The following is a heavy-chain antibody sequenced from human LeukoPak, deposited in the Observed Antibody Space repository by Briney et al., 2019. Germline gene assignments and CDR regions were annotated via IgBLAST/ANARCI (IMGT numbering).Heavy chain of an antibody. CDR1: GDSMNGYY. V-gene: IGHV4-4*07. Sequence: SETLSLTCSVSGDSMNGYYWIWVRQTAGKGLEWVGRLFTGGNAEFNPSLKSRVTISVGTSKKEFSLKLTSVTAPDTAIYFCARGLRWDSGNDWGPEHWGQGVLVTVSS. CDR3: ARGLRWDSGNDWGPEH. J-gene: IGHJ4*02. CDR2: LFTGGNA. D-gene: IGHD5-12*01.